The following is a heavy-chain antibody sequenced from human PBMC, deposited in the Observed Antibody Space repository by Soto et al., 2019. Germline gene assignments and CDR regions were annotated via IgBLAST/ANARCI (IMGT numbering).Heavy chain of an antibody. CDR1: GFTFSSYA. D-gene: IGHD1-26*01. Sequence: EVQLLESGGGLVQPGGSLRLSCAASGFTFSSYAMRWVRQAPGKGLEWVSAISGSGGSTYYADSVKGRFTISRDNSKNTLYLQMNSLRGEVTAVCDCARRGSGSYYDYWGQGTLVTVSS. J-gene: IGHJ4*02. CDR3: ARRGSGSYYDY. V-gene: IGHV3-23*01. CDR2: ISGSGGST.